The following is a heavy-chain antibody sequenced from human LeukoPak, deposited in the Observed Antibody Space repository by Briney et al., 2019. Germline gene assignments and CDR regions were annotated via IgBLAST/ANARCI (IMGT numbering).Heavy chain of an antibody. CDR3: AKEIYYDSTSASNGFDL. Sequence: GGSLRLSCRASGYTFSSYAMHWVRQAPGKGLEWVALIWYDGSEKNYADSVQGRFTISRDNSKDTLYLQLNSLRVEDTAVYHCAKEIYYDSTSASNGFDLWGQGTMVIVSS. D-gene: IGHD3-22*01. CDR1: GYTFSSYA. J-gene: IGHJ3*01. V-gene: IGHV3-33*06. CDR2: IWYDGSEK.